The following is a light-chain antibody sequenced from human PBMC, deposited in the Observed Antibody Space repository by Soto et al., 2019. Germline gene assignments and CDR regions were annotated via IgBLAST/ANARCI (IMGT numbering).Light chain of an antibody. CDR3: QQRYNWALT. CDR2: DAS. J-gene: IGKJ4*01. CDR1: QSVSSY. Sequence: EIVLTQSPATLSLSPGERATLSCRASQSVSSYLAWYQQKPGQAPRLLIYDASNRATDIPARFSGSGSGTDVTLTISSLEPEDFAVYYCQQRYNWALTFGGGTQVEIK. V-gene: IGKV3-11*01.